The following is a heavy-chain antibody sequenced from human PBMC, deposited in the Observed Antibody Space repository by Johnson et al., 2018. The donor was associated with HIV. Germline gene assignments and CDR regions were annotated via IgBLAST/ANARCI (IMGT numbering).Heavy chain of an antibody. Sequence: QVQLVESGGGVVQPGRSLRLSCAASGFTFSSYAMHWVRQAPGKGLEWVAVISYDGSNKYYADSVKGRFTISRDNSKNTLYLQMNGLRAEDTAVYYCASVRSDYSNDDAFDIWGQGTMVTVSS. D-gene: IGHD4-11*01. CDR3: ASVRSDYSNDDAFDI. J-gene: IGHJ3*02. V-gene: IGHV3-30-3*01. CDR2: ISYDGSNK. CDR1: GFTFSSYA.